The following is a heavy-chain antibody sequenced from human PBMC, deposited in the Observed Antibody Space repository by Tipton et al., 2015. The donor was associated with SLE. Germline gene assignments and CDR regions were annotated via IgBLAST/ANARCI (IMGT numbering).Heavy chain of an antibody. CDR3: AREKENTGWFWLNAFDV. CDR1: GDSMNTYY. J-gene: IGHJ3*01. Sequence: TLSLTCSVSGDSMNTYYCGWVRQPAGMPLAWIVRIYKTGITNYNPSLKGRLSMSVDTSKAHFSLNLNSVTAADTAIYYCAREKENTGWFWLNAFDVWGRGTLVTVST. D-gene: IGHD6-19*01. CDR2: IYKTGIT. V-gene: IGHV4-4*07.